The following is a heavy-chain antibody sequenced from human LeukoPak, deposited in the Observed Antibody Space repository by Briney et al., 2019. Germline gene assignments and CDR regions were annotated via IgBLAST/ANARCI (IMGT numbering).Heavy chain of an antibody. D-gene: IGHD5-18*01. CDR3: ATSVDTALDFDY. Sequence: GESLRLSCAASGFTFSDYYMSWIRQAPGKGLEWVSYTSSSSTYTNYADSVKGRFTIYRDNAKNSLYLQMNSLRAEDTAVYYCATSVDTALDFDYWGQGTLVTV. CDR2: TSSSSTYT. V-gene: IGHV3-11*03. CDR1: GFTFSDYY. J-gene: IGHJ4*02.